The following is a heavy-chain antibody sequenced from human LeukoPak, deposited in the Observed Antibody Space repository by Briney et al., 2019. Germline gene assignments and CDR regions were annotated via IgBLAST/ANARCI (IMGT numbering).Heavy chain of an antibody. J-gene: IGHJ5*02. CDR2: IYYSGST. V-gene: IGHV4-59*08. Sequence: SETLSLTCTVSGGSISSYYWSWIRQPPGKGLEWIGYIYYSGSTNYNPSLKSRVTISVDTSENQFSLKLSSVTAADTAVYYCARHYCSGGSCSSWDWFDPWGQGTLVTVSS. CDR1: GGSISSYY. CDR3: ARHYCSGGSCSSWDWFDP. D-gene: IGHD2-15*01.